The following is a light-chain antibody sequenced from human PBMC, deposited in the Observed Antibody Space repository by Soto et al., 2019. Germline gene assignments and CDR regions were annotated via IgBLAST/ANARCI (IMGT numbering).Light chain of an antibody. V-gene: IGKV2D-29*02. CDR2: EVS. CDR1: QSLLHITGETF. CDR3: MQSTQLTPT. J-gene: IGKJ5*01. Sequence: DVVMTQTPLSLSVAPGQPASISCKSIQSLLHITGETFLFWYLQKPGQSPQILIYEVSTRVSGVPDRFSGSGSGTDFTLEISRVEPDDVGIYYCMQSTQLTPTFGQGTRLEIK.